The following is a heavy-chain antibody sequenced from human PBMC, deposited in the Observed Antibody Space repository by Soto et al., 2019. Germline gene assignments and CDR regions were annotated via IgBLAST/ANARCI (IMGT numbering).Heavy chain of an antibody. Sequence: QLGGSLRLSCAASGFTFSSYAMHWVRQAPGKGLEWVAVISYDGSNKYYADSVKGRFTISRDNSKNTLYLQMNSLRAEDTAVYYCARAPPERATTGWAFDIWGQGTMVTVSS. J-gene: IGHJ3*02. V-gene: IGHV3-30*04. CDR1: GFTFSSYA. CDR3: ARAPPERATTGWAFDI. CDR2: ISYDGSNK. D-gene: IGHD1-26*01.